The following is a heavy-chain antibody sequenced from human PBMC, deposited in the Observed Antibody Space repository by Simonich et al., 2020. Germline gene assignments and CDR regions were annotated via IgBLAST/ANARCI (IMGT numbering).Heavy chain of an antibody. D-gene: IGHD6-13*01. J-gene: IGHJ1*01. V-gene: IGHV4-34*01. CDR1: GGSFSGYY. CDR2: INHSTNT. Sequence: QVQLQQWGAGLLKPSETLSLPCAVYGGSFSGYYWSWIRQHQGKGLEWFGEINHSTNTNYTPSLKSRVHISVDTPKNQFPLKLSSVTAADTAVYYCARGLRVAAAGTAFQHWGQGTLVTVSS. CDR3: ARGLRVAAAGTAFQH.